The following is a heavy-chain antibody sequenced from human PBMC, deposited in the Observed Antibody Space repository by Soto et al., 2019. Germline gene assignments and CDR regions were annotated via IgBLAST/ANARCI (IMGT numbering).Heavy chain of an antibody. Sequence: PSETLSLTCSVSGGSINSSSYFWGCFRQPPGKGLEWIGSIYYSGSTYYNPSLRSRVTISVDTSKNQFSLKLSSVTAADTAVFYCARHYSSGSRNWFDPWGQGTLVTVSS. CDR2: IYYSGST. CDR3: ARHYSSGSRNWFDP. D-gene: IGHD6-19*01. V-gene: IGHV4-39*01. J-gene: IGHJ5*02. CDR1: GGSINSSSYF.